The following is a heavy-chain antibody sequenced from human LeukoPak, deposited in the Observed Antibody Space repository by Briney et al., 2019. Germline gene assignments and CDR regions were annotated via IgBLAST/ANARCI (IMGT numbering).Heavy chain of an antibody. Sequence: GGSLRLSCAASGFTFSDHYMDWVRQAPGKGLEWVGRSRNKANSYTTEYAASVKGRFTISRDDSTTSLYLQMNSLKTEDTAVYYCAKVAGAYSSGHWGQGTLVTVSS. CDR2: SRNKANSYTT. J-gene: IGHJ4*02. CDR1: GFTFSDHY. V-gene: IGHV3-72*01. D-gene: IGHD4-11*01. CDR3: AKVAGAYSSGH.